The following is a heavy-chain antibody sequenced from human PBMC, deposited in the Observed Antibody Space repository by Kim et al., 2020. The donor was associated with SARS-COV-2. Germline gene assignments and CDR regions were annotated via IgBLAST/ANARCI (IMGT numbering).Heavy chain of an antibody. J-gene: IGHJ3*02. CDR3: ARDEVRYFDWFSEDAFDI. D-gene: IGHD3-9*01. CDR2: IYYSGST. V-gene: IGHV4-31*03. Sequence: SETLSLTCTVSGGSISSGGYYWSWIRQHPGKGLEWIGYIYYSGSTYYNPSLKSRVTISVDTSKNQFSLKLSSVTAADTAVYYCARDEVRYFDWFSEDAFDIWGQGTMVTVSS. CDR1: GGSISSGGYY.